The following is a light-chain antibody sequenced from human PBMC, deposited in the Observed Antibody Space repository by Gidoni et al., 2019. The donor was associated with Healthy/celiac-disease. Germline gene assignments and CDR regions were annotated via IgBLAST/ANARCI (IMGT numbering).Light chain of an antibody. CDR2: LGS. Sequence: MTQSPLSLHVTPGEPASISCRSSQSLLHSNGYNYLDWYLQKPGQSPQLLIYLGSNRASGVPDRFSGSGSGTDFTLKISRVEAEDVGVYYCMQALQTPRTFGQGTKVEIK. CDR1: QSLLHSNGYNY. V-gene: IGKV2-28*01. CDR3: MQALQTPRT. J-gene: IGKJ1*01.